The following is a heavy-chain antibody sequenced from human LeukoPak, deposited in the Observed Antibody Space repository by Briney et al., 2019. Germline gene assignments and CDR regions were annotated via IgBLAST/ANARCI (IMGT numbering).Heavy chain of an antibody. D-gene: IGHD2-21*01. CDR2: ISHAGSDK. V-gene: IGHV3-30*14. Sequence: GGSLRLSCAASGFTFSVYAMHWVRQAPGKGLEWVAVISHAGSDKYYGDSVKGRFTISRDNSKNTLYLQVSGLTAEDTARYYCARDFRIVGATDSFDMWGQGTMITVSS. CDR1: GFTFSVYA. J-gene: IGHJ3*02. CDR3: ARDFRIVGATDSFDM.